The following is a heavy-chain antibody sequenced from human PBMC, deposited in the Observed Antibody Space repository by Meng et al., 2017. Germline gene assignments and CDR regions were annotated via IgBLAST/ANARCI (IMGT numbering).Heavy chain of an antibody. J-gene: IGHJ4*02. D-gene: IGHD6-6*01. CDR2: INHSGST. CDR3: ARRGIAARPFYY. V-gene: IGHV4-34*01. CDR1: GGSFSGYY. Sequence: GQLQQWGSGLLKPSETLSLPCAGYGGSFSGYYWSWIRQPPGKGLEWIGEINHSGSTNYNPSLKSRVTISVDTSKNQFSLKLSSVTAADTAVYYCARRGIAARPFYYWGQGTLVTVSS.